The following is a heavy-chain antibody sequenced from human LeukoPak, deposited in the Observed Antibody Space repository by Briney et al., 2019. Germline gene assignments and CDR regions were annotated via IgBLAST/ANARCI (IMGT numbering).Heavy chain of an antibody. CDR2: ISYDGSNK. J-gene: IGHJ4*02. CDR1: GFIFSTFG. D-gene: IGHD2-2*01. Sequence: GGSLRLSCAASGFIFSTFGMHWVRQAPGKGLEWVALISYDGSNKYYADSVKGRFTISRDNSKNTLYLQMRSLRAEDTAVYYCAKVGRGDIVVVPAANSLFDFWGQGTLVTVSS. V-gene: IGHV3-30*18. CDR3: AKVGRGDIVVVPAANSLFDF.